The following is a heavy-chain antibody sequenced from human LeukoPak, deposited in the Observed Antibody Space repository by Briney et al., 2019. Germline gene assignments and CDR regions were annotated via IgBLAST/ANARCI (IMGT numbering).Heavy chain of an antibody. CDR2: ISAYNGNT. Sequence: ASVKVSCKASGYTFTSYGISWVRQAPGQGLEWMGWISAYNGNTNYAQKPQGRVTMTTDTSTSTAYMELRSLRSDDTAIYYCARRGIALSDMYYFDYWGQGTLVTVSS. V-gene: IGHV1-18*01. CDR3: ARRGIALSDMYYFDY. D-gene: IGHD6-13*01. CDR1: GYTFTSYG. J-gene: IGHJ4*02.